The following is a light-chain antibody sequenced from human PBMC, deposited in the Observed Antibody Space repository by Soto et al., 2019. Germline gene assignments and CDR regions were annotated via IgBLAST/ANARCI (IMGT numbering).Light chain of an antibody. V-gene: IGKV3D-15*01. CDR1: QSVSSN. J-gene: IGKJ4*01. CDR2: GAS. CDR3: QQYNSWAPLT. Sequence: EIVMTQSPATLSVSPGERATLSCRASQSVSSNLAWYQQKPGQAPRLLIYGASTRATGIPARFSGSGAGTEFTLIINSLQSEDFAVYYCQQYNSWAPLTFGGGTKVEIK.